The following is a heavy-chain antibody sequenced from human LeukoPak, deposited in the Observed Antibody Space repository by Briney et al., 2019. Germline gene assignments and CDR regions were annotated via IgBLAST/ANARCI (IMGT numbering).Heavy chain of an antibody. D-gene: IGHD3-9*01. CDR3: ARVTGYMIEDYFDY. Sequence: SETLSLTCTVSGGSIHSYWSWIRQPAGKGLEWIGRISGSGTITYNPALQSRLTISIDTSKNQFSLKLMSVTAADTAVYYCARVTGYMIEDYFDYWGQGILVTVPS. CDR1: GGSIHSY. CDR2: ISGSGTI. J-gene: IGHJ4*02. V-gene: IGHV4-4*07.